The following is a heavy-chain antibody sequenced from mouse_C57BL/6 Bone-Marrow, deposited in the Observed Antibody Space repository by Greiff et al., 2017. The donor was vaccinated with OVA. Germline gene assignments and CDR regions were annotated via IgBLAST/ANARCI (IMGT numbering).Heavy chain of an antibody. Sequence: QVQLQQPGAELVRPGTSVKLSCKASGYTFTSYWMHWVKQRPGQGLEWIGVIDPSDSYTNYNQKFKGKATLTVDTSSSTAYMQLSSLTSEDSAVYYCARAGFITTVVDCDAMDYWGQGTSVTVSS. J-gene: IGHJ4*01. D-gene: IGHD1-1*01. CDR3: ARAGFITTVVDCDAMDY. V-gene: IGHV1-59*01. CDR1: GYTFTSYW. CDR2: IDPSDSYT.